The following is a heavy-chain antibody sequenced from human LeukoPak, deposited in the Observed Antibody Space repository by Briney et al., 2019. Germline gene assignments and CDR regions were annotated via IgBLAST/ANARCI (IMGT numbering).Heavy chain of an antibody. CDR2: INPNSGGT. CDR3: ARIPPGDYVHFDY. Sequence: GASVKVSCKASGYTFTGNYMHWARQAPGQGLEWMGWINPNSGGTNYAQKFQGRVTMTRDTSIRTAYMELSRLRSDDTAVYYCARIPPGDYVHFDYWGQGTLVTVSS. CDR1: GYTFTGNY. J-gene: IGHJ4*02. V-gene: IGHV1-2*02. D-gene: IGHD4-17*01.